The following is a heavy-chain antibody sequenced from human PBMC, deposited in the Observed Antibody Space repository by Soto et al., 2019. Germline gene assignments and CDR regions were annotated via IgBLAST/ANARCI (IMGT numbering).Heavy chain of an antibody. V-gene: IGHV3-7*01. D-gene: IGHD1-1*01. Sequence: EVQLLESGGGLVQPGGSLRLSCAASGFTFSSYWMNWVRQAPGKGLEWVANINQDGSDYNHVASVKGRFTISRDNAKNSLFLQMNALRVEDTAVYYCARTGDGHHDFLDYWGQGILVSVSS. CDR2: INQDGSDY. J-gene: IGHJ4*02. CDR3: ARTGDGHHDFLDY. CDR1: GFTFSSYW.